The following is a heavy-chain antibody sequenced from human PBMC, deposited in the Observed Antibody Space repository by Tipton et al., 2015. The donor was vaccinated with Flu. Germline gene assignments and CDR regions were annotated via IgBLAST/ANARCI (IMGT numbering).Heavy chain of an antibody. J-gene: IGHJ4*02. V-gene: IGHV3-15*01. Sequence: QLVQSGGGLVKPGGSLRLSCVLSGFPFTDAWMTWVRQAPGKGLEWLGRIKRISDGGTTEYAVPVKGRFSISKEYSTNTLFLQLNSLRIEDTAVYYCTKGHQGGLSQIDYWGQGSLVTVSS. CDR3: TKGHQGGLSQIDY. D-gene: IGHD1-26*01. CDR1: GFPFTDAW. CDR2: IKRISDGGTT.